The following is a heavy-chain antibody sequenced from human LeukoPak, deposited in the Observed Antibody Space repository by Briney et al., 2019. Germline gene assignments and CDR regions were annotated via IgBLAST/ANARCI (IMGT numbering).Heavy chain of an antibody. CDR1: GFTFSSYS. V-gene: IGHV3-48*04. D-gene: IGHD1-26*01. CDR3: ARGAKWAYYFDY. CDR2: ISSDSSTI. J-gene: IGHJ4*02. Sequence: GGSLRLSCAASGFTFSSYSMNWVRQAPGKGLEWVSYISSDSSTIYYADSVKGRFTISRDNAKNSLYLQMNSLRAEDTAVYYCARGAKWAYYFDYWGQGTLVTVSS.